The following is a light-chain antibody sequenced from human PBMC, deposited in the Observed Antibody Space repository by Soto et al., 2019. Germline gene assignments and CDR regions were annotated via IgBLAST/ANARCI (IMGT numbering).Light chain of an antibody. CDR2: GTS. CDR3: QQYGRSPRT. Sequence: EIVLTQSPGTLSLSPGERATLSCRASQSVSSSYLAWYQQKPGQAPRLLIYGTSSRATGIPNRFSGSGSGTDFTLTISRLDPEDFAVYYCQQYGRSPRTFGQGTKVEIK. V-gene: IGKV3-20*01. J-gene: IGKJ1*01. CDR1: QSVSSSY.